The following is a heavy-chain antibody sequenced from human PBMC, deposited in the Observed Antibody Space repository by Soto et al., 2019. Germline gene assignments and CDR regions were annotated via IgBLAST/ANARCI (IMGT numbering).Heavy chain of an antibody. Sequence: QVQLVQSGRGVVRPGRSLRLSCAVSGFTFSSYGMHWVRQAPGKGLEWVAVISYDGSNQYYADSVKGRFTISRDNSENTLYLQMNSLRTEDTAMYYCAKDQAARWWEGMGDWGQGTLVTVSS. J-gene: IGHJ4*02. CDR1: GFTFSSYG. V-gene: IGHV3-30*18. D-gene: IGHD1-26*01. CDR2: ISYDGSNQ. CDR3: AKDQAARWWEGMGD.